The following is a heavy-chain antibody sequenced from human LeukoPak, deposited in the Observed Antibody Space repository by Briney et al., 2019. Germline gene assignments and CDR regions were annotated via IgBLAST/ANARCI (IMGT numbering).Heavy chain of an antibody. V-gene: IGHV4-59*08. CDR3: ARLRGSSGRFDY. CDR1: GGSISGYY. CDR2: IYYSGST. Sequence: SETVSLTCTVSGGSISGYYCSWIRQPPGEGLEWIGYIYYSGSTNYNPSLKSRVTISVDTSKNQFSLKLSSVTAADTAVYYCARLRGSSGRFDYWGQGTLVTVSS. J-gene: IGHJ4*02. D-gene: IGHD6-19*01.